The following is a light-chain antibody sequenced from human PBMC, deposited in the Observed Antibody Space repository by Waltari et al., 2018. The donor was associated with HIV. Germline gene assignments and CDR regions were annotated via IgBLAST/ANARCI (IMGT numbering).Light chain of an antibody. CDR1: KLGDKY. CDR3: QAWDSSTAEV. CDR2: QDS. Sequence: SYELTQPPSVSVSPGQTASITCTGDKLGDKYACWYQQKPGQSPVLVIYQDSKRPAGVPEGFSGSNTGNKATLTISGTQAMDEADYYCQAWDSSTAEVFGGGTKLTVL. J-gene: IGLJ2*01. V-gene: IGLV3-1*01.